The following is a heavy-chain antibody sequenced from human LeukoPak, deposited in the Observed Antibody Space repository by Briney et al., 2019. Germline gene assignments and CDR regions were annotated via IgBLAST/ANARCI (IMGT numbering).Heavy chain of an antibody. CDR2: ISYDGSNK. Sequence: GSLRLSCAASGFTFSSYAMHWVRQAPGKGLEWVAVISYDGSNKYYADSVKGRFTISRDNSKNTLYLQMNSLRAEDTAVYYCARDHYYYYGMDVWGQGTTVTVSS. CDR1: GFTFSSYA. CDR3: ARDHYYYYGMDV. J-gene: IGHJ6*02. V-gene: IGHV3-30-3*01.